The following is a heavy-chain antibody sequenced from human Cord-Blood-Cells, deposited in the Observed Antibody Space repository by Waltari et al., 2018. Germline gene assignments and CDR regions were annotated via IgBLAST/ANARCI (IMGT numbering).Heavy chain of an antibody. V-gene: IGHV4-39*07. Sequence: QLQLQESGPGLVKPSETLSLTCTVSGGSISSSSSYWGWTRQPPGKGLEWIGSIYYSGSTYYNPSLKSRVTISVDTSKNQFSLKLSSVTAADTAVYYCASGANGYDSSGYFDYWGQGTLVTVSS. CDR2: IYYSGST. J-gene: IGHJ4*02. D-gene: IGHD3-22*01. CDR3: ASGANGYDSSGYFDY. CDR1: GGSISSSSSY.